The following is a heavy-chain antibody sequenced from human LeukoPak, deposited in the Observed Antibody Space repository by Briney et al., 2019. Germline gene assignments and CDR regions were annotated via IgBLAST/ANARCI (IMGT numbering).Heavy chain of an antibody. J-gene: IGHJ5*02. CDR2: INPSGGST. D-gene: IGHD3-16*02. CDR3: ARDNSVGDIAWWFDP. CDR1: GYTFTSYF. V-gene: IGHV1-46*01. Sequence: ASVKVSCKASGYTFTSYFMHWVRQAPGQGLEWMGIINPSGGSTSYAQKFQGRVTMTRDMSTTTDYMELSSLRSEDTAVYYCARDNSVGDIAWWFDPWGQGTLVTVSS.